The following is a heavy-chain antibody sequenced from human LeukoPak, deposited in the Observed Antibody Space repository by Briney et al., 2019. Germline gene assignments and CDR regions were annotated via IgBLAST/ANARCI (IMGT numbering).Heavy chain of an antibody. CDR2: INHSGST. CDR1: GGSFSGYY. Sequence: SETLSLTCAVYGGSFSGYYWSWIRQPPGKGLEWIGEINHSGSTNYNPSLKSRVTISVDTSKNQFSLKLSSVTAADTAVYYCARESHSSSFRWFDPWGQGTLVTVSS. J-gene: IGHJ5*02. V-gene: IGHV4-34*01. CDR3: ARESHSSSFRWFDP. D-gene: IGHD6-13*01.